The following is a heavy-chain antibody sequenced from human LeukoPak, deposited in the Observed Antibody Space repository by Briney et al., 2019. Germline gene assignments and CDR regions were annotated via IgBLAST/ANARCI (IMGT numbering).Heavy chain of an antibody. J-gene: IGHJ4*02. V-gene: IGHV1-69*04. D-gene: IGHD6-13*01. CDR1: GGTFSSYA. Sequence: SVKVSCKASGGTFSSYAISWVRQTPGQGLEWMGRIIPILGIANYAQKFQGRVTITADKSTSTAYMELSSLRSEDTAVYYCARDLTMAAAGTGGDYWGQGTLVTVSS. CDR2: IIPILGIA. CDR3: ARDLTMAAAGTGGDY.